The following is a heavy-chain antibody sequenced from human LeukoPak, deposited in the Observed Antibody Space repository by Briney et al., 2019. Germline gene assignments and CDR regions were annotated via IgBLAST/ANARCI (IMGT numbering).Heavy chain of an antibody. J-gene: IGHJ4*02. V-gene: IGHV1-46*01. CDR2: INTSGGST. CDR1: GYTFTSYY. D-gene: IGHD3-16*01. CDR3: ARWGYGGTPLDY. Sequence: GASVKVSCKASGYTFTSYYMHWVRQAPGQGLEWMGIINTSGGSTSYAQKFQGRVTMTRDTSTSTVYMELSSLRSEDTAVYYCARWGYGGTPLDYWGQGTWSPSPQ.